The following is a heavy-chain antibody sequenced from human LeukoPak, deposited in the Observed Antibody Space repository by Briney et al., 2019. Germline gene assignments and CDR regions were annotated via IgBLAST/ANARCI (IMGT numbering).Heavy chain of an antibody. CDR2: ISYDGSNK. CDR1: GFTFSSYA. J-gene: IGHJ3*02. CDR3: ARDRGGDIVVVPAI. V-gene: IGHV3-30-3*01. D-gene: IGHD2-2*01. Sequence: PGGSLRLSCAASGFTFSSYAMHWVRQAPGKGLEWVAVISYDGSNKYYADSVKGRFTISRDNSKNTLYLQMNSLRAEDTAVYYCARDRGGDIVVVPAIWGQGTMVTVSS.